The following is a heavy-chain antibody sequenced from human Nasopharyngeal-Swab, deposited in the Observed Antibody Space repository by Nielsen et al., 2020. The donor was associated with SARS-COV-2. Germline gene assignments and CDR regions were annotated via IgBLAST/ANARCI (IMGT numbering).Heavy chain of an antibody. J-gene: IGHJ3*02. CDR3: ARPYYYDSSGYLVAFDI. V-gene: IGHV1-69*13. D-gene: IGHD3-22*01. CDR1: GGTVSSYA. Sequence: SVKVPCKASGGTVSSYAISWVRQAPGQGLEWMGGIIPIFGTANYAQKFQGRVTITADESTSTAYMELSSLRSEDTAVYYCARPYYYDSSGYLVAFDIWGQGTMVTVSS. CDR2: IIPIFGTA.